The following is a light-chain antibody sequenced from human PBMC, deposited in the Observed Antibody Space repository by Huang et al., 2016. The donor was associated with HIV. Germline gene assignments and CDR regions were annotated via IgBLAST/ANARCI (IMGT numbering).Light chain of an antibody. CDR2: AAS. CDR1: KTISSY. J-gene: IGKJ1*01. CDR3: QQSFSAPRT. Sequence: DIQMTQSPSSLSAYVGDRVTITCRASKTISSYLNWYQQKPEKAPKLLIYAASSLQSGVPSRFSGSGSGTDFTLTISSLQPEDFATYYWQQSFSAPRTFGQGTKVEVK. V-gene: IGKV1-39*01.